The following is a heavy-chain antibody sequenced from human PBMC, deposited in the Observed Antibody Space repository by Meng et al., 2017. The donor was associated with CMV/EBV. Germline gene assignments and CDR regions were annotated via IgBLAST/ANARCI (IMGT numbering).Heavy chain of an antibody. CDR1: GGSISSYY. CDR3: ARGEGHSGSYYFYFDY. V-gene: IGHV4-59*01. D-gene: IGHD1-26*01. Sequence: SATLSLTCTVSGGSISSYYWSWIRQPPGKGLEWIGYIYYSGSTNYNPSLKSRVTISVDTSKNQFSLKLSSVTAADTAVYYCARGEGHSGSYYFYFDYWGQGTLVTVSS. CDR2: IYYSGST. J-gene: IGHJ4*02.